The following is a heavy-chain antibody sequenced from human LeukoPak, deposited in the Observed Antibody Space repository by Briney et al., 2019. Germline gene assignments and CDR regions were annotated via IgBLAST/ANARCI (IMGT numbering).Heavy chain of an antibody. J-gene: IGHJ6*03. V-gene: IGHV4-34*01. D-gene: IGHD3-9*01. CDR3: ARERSTYYDILTGNYYYYYMDV. CDR1: GGSFSGYY. Sequence: PSETLSLTCAVYGGSFSGYYWSWIRQPPGKELEWIGEINHSGSTNYNPSLKSRVTISVDTSKNQFSLKLSSVTAADTAVYYCARERSTYYDILTGNYYYYYMDVWGKGTTVTVSS. CDR2: INHSGST.